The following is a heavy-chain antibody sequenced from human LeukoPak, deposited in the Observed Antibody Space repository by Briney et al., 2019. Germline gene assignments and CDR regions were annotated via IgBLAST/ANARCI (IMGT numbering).Heavy chain of an antibody. J-gene: IGHJ2*01. D-gene: IGHD2-8*01. Sequence: GGSLRLSCAASGFTLSSHDVHWVRQVPGKGLEWISAINVAGNTYYSDSVKGRFSVSRDNAKNSVHLQMTSLRAGDTAMYHCAREPDVYGSWYFDLWGRGTQVTVSS. V-gene: IGHV3-13*01. CDR2: INVAGNT. CDR3: AREPDVYGSWYFDL. CDR1: GFTLSSHD.